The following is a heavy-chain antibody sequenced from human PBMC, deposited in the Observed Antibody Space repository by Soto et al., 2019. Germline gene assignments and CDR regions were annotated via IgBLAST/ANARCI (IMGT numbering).Heavy chain of an antibody. CDR2: INPATGAE. V-gene: IGHV1-2*02. Sequence: QLHLVQSGAVVKKPGASVTVSCSASGYPVTAYYMHWVRQAPGRGLEWMGGINPATGAEKYTQTFQGRVPMNRDTSTSTVFMELSGLTSEDTAVFYCARGGGVGVAGSAAFDMWGQGTLVTVSS. CDR1: GYPVTAYY. D-gene: IGHD3-3*01. J-gene: IGHJ3*02. CDR3: ARGGGVGVAGSAAFDM.